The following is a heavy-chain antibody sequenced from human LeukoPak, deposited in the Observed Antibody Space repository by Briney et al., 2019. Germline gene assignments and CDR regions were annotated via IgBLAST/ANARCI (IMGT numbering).Heavy chain of an antibody. CDR2: ISAYNGNT. CDR3: AREGYCSGGSCYLGWFDP. CDR1: GYTFTSYG. J-gene: IGHJ5*02. V-gene: IGHV1-18*01. Sequence: ASVKVSCKASGYTFTSYGISWVRQAPGQGLEWMGWISAYNGNTNYAQKLQGRVTITTDTSTSTAYMELRSLRSEDTAVYYCAREGYCSGGSCYLGWFDPWGQGTLVTVSS. D-gene: IGHD2-15*01.